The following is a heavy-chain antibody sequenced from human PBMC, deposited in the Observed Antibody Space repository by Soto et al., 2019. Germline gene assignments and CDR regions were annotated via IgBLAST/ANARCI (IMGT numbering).Heavy chain of an antibody. CDR3: ARDFRTRDYDIFTGYYKHPLNWFDP. D-gene: IGHD3-9*01. CDR2: ICYSGST. Sequence: PAETLSLTCTVSGGSLSSCGYYWSWIRQHPGKRLEWIGYICYSGSTEYNPSLKSRVTISVDTSNNQFSLKLSSVTAADTAVYYCARDFRTRDYDIFTGYYKHPLNWFDPWGQGTLVTVSS. J-gene: IGHJ5*02. CDR1: GGSLSSCGYY. V-gene: IGHV4-31*03.